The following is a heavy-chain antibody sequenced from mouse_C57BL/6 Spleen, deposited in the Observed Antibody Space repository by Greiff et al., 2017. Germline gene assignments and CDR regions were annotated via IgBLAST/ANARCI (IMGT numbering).Heavy chain of an antibody. V-gene: IGHV5-17*01. CDR1: GFTFSDYG. CDR2: ISSGSSTI. CDR3: ARVGIYYGNCLDV. Sequence: DVKLVESGGGLVKPGGSLKLSCAASGFTFSDYGMHWVRQAPEKGLEWVAYISSGSSTIYYADTVKGRFTISRDNAKNTLFLQMTSLRSEDTAMYYCARVGIYYGNCLDVWGTGTTVTVSS. D-gene: IGHD2-1*01. J-gene: IGHJ1*03.